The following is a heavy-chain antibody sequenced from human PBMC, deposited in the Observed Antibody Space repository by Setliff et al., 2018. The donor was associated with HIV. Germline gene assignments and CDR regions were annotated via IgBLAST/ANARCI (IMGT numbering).Heavy chain of an antibody. V-gene: IGHV4-39*07. D-gene: IGHD3-22*01. Sequence: SATLSLTCNVSGDSISTSTYYWGSVRQSSGKGLERIGRIAYSGSTTYSPSLRSRVTISVDTSKNQFSLRLRSVTSADTAVYYCARDPHYFDRSSYFSWFYFDYWCQGKLVTVSS. J-gene: IGHJ4*02. CDR1: GDSISTSTYY. CDR2: IAYSGST. CDR3: ARDPHYFDRSSYFSWFYFDY.